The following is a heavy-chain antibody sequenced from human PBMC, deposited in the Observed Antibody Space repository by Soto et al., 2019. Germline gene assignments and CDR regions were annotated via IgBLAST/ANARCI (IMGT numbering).Heavy chain of an antibody. CDR3: SRVGCSNSKCYTRGMDV. CDR2: IYSDGTT. J-gene: IGHJ6*02. CDR1: CGSISGYY. Sequence: SETLSLTCTVSCGSISGYYWSWVRQPAGKGLEWVGRIYSDGTTNYSPSLKSRVTMSLDTSKDQFSLHLNSVTAADTAVYYCSRVGCSNSKCYTRGMDVWGQGTTVTVS. V-gene: IGHV4-4*07. D-gene: IGHD2-2*01.